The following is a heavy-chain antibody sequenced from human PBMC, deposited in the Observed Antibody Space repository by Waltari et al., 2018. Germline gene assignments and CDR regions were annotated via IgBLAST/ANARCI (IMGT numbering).Heavy chain of an antibody. V-gene: IGHV3-21*01. J-gene: IGHJ4*02. Sequence: EVQLVESGGGLVKPGGSLRLSCAASGFTFSSYSMNWVRQAPGKGLEWVSSISSSSSYIYYADSVKGRFTISRDNAKNSLYLQMNSLRAEDTAVYYCARVAYSSSAYFDYWGQGTLVTVSS. CDR1: GFTFSSYS. CDR2: ISSSSSYI. CDR3: ARVAYSSSAYFDY. D-gene: IGHD6-6*01.